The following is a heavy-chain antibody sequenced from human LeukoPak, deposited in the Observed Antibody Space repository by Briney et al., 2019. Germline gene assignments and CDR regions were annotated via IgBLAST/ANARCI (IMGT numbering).Heavy chain of an antibody. CDR3: ARLLPNYYYGMDV. J-gene: IGHJ6*02. CDR2: IYYSGST. V-gene: IGHV4-59*08. CDR1: GGSISSYY. Sequence: SETLSLTCTVSGGSISSYYWSWIRQPPGKVLGWVGYIYYSGSTNYNPSLKSRVTISVDTSRNQFSLKPSSVTAADTAVYYCARLLPNYYYGMDVWGQGTTVTVSS.